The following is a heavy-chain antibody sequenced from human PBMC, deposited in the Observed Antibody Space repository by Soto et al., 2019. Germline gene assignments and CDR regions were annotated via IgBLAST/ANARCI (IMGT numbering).Heavy chain of an antibody. Sequence: QITLKESGPTLVKPTQTLALTCSFSGFSLSTRGVGVGWIRQPPGKALEWLALIFWDDDKWYSPSLRSRLTLTXDXXNTQVVLTMTNMDPVDTATYYCAHRSRCSAYYFDRWGQGTLVTVSS. V-gene: IGHV2-5*02. CDR2: IFWDDDK. CDR1: GFSLSTRGVG. J-gene: IGHJ4*02. D-gene: IGHD2-21*01. CDR3: AHRSRCSAYYFDR.